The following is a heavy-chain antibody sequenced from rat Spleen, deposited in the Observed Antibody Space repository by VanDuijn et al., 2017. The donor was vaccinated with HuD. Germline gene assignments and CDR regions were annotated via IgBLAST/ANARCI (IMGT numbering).Heavy chain of an antibody. Sequence: EVQLVESGGGLVQPGRSLKLSCAASGFIFSDYNMAWIRQSPKKGLEWVAAITHDGTGTYYLDSGKGRFTSSRDNAKTTLYLQMDSLRSEDTATYYCARPSFGYPFAYWGQGTLVTVSS. CDR1: GFIFSDYN. CDR3: ARPSFGYPFAY. D-gene: IGHD1-7*01. J-gene: IGHJ3*01. V-gene: IGHV5-7*01. CDR2: ITHDGTGT.